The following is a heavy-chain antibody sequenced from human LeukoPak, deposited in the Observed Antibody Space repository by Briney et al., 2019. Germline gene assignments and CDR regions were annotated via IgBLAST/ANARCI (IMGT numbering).Heavy chain of an antibody. D-gene: IGHD3-10*01. V-gene: IGHV4-38-2*02. CDR1: GYSISSGYY. J-gene: IGHJ5*02. CDR2: IYHSGST. CDR3: AIRYYYGSGSYLWDSVVLDWFDP. Sequence: SETLSLTCTVSGYSISSGYYWGWIRQPPGKGLEWIGSIYHSGSTYYNPSLKTRVTISVDTSKNQFSLKLSSVTAADTAVYYCAIRYYYGSGSYLWDSVVLDWFDPWGQGTLVTVSS.